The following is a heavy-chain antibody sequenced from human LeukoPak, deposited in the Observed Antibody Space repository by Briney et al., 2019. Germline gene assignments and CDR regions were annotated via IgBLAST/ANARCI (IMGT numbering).Heavy chain of an antibody. D-gene: IGHD5-18*01. CDR2: INHSGST. CDR3: ARGRVQLWLSRYFDY. V-gene: IGHV4-34*01. Sequence: SETLSLTCAVYGGSFSGYYWSWIRQPPGKGLEWIGEINHSGSTNYNPSLKSRVTISVDTSKNQFSLKLSSVTAADTAVYYCARGRVQLWLSRYFDYWGQGTLVTVSS. J-gene: IGHJ4*02. CDR1: GGSFSGYY.